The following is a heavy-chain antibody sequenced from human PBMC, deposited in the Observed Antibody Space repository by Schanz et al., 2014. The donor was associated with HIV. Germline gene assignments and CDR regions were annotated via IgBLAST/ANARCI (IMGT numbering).Heavy chain of an antibody. Sequence: EVQLVETGGGLIQPGGSLRISCAASGFSVSGYYMDWVRQAPGKGLEWVSVIYSGDTTNYADSVKGRFTIARDDSKNTLYLQMNSLRAEDTAVYYCARDRCNGGSCGLGYWGQGTLVTVSS. CDR3: ARDRCNGGSCGLGY. D-gene: IGHD2-15*01. V-gene: IGHV3-53*02. CDR1: GFSVSGYY. CDR2: IYSGDTT. J-gene: IGHJ4*02.